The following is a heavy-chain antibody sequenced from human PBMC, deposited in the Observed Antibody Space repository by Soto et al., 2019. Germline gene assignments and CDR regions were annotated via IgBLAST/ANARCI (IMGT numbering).Heavy chain of an antibody. V-gene: IGHV3-53*01. CDR2: IYSGGST. CDR1: GFTVSSNY. D-gene: IGHD5-12*01. CDR3: ARERGPYSGDDSGHFDY. J-gene: IGHJ4*02. Sequence: PGGSLRLSCAASGFTVSSNYMSWVRQAPGKGLEWVSVIYSGGSTYYADSVKGRFTISRDNSKNTLYLQMNSLRAEDTAVYYCARERGPYSGDDSGHFDYWGQGTLVTV.